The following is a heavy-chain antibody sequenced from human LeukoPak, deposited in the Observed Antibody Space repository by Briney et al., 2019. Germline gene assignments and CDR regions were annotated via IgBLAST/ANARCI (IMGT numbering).Heavy chain of an antibody. CDR1: GGSISTYY. D-gene: IGHD2-15*01. V-gene: IGHV4-59*01. J-gene: IGHJ3*02. CDR3: ARTYCSGGTCYDAFDI. Sequence: SETLSLTCTVSGGSISTYYWSWIRQPAGRGLEWIAYIYYSGSTNYNPSLKSRATISVDTSKNQFSLKLNSVIAADTAVYYCARTYCSGGTCYDAFDIWGQGTMVTVSS. CDR2: IYYSGST.